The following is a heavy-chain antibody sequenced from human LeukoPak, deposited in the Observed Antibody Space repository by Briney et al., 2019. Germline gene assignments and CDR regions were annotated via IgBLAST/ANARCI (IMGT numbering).Heavy chain of an antibody. Sequence: SETLSLTCAAYGGPFSGYYWSWIRQPPGKGLEWIGEINHSGSTNYNPSLKSRVTISVDTSKNQFSLKLNFVTAADTAMYYCARMFRSSWYINWFDPWGQGTLVTVSS. V-gene: IGHV4-34*01. CDR2: INHSGST. J-gene: IGHJ5*02. CDR1: GGPFSGYY. D-gene: IGHD6-13*01. CDR3: ARMFRSSWYINWFDP.